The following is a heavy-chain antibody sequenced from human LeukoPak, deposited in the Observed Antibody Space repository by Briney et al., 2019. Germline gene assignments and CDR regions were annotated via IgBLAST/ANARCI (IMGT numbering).Heavy chain of an antibody. V-gene: IGHV3-21*01. D-gene: IGHD3-10*01. Sequence: GGSLRLSCAASGFSFSSYSMNWVRQAPGKGLEWVSSISSSSNYIYYADSLKGRFTISRDNAKSSLYLQMNSLRAEGTAVYYCAIPPGGYYFNWGQGTLVTVSS. J-gene: IGHJ4*02. CDR2: ISSSSNYI. CDR1: GFSFSSYS. CDR3: AIPPGGYYFN.